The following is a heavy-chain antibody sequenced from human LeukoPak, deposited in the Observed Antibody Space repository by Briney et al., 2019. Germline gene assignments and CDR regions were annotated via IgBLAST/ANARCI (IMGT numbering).Heavy chain of an antibody. V-gene: IGHV1-46*01. D-gene: IGHD6-13*01. CDR3: ARQQYSSFDY. CDR2: INPVGGRT. CDR1: GYIFMSYY. Sequence: ASVKVSCKTSGYIFMSYYMHWVRQAPGQGLEWMGIINPVGGRTTCAQNFQGRVTMSSDTSTSTVFMELSSLRSEDTAVYYCARQQYSSFDYWGQGTLVTLSS. J-gene: IGHJ4*02.